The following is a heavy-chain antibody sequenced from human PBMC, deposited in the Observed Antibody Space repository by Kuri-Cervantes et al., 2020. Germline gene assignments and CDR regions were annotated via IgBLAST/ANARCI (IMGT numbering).Heavy chain of an antibody. Sequence: ASVKVSCKASGYTFTSYGISWVRQAPGQGLEWMGWISAYNGNTNYAQKLQGRVPMTTDTSTSTAYMELRSLRSDDTAVYYCARLITIFGGDAFDIWGQGTMVTVSS. CDR2: ISAYNGNT. J-gene: IGHJ3*02. CDR3: ARLITIFGGDAFDI. CDR1: GYTFTSYG. V-gene: IGHV1-18*01. D-gene: IGHD3-3*01.